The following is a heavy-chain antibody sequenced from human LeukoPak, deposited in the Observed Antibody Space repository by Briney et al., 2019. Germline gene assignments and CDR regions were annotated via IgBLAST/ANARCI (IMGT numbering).Heavy chain of an antibody. J-gene: IGHJ3*02. D-gene: IGHD3-22*01. CDR1: GFTFSSYS. CDR2: ISSSSSYI. Sequence: GGSLRLSCAASGFTFSSYSMNWVRQAPGKGLEWVSSISSSSSYIYYADSVKGRFTISRDNAKNSLYLQMNSLRAEDTAVYYCARTGHYYDSSGYQNDAFDIWGQGTMVTVSS. CDR3: ARTGHYYDSSGYQNDAFDI. V-gene: IGHV3-21*04.